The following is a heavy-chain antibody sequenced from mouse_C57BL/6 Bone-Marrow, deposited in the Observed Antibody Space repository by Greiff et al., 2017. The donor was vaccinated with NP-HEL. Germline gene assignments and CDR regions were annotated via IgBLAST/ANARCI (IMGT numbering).Heavy chain of an antibody. CDR3: TRNYGSSYEWYFDV. CDR1: GYTFTDYE. Sequence: VKLMESGAELVRPGASVTLSCKASGYTFTDYEMHWVKQTPVHGLEWIGAIDPETGGTAYNQKFKGKAILTADKSSSTAYMELRSLTSEDSAVYYCTRNYGSSYEWYFDVWGTGTTVTVSS. V-gene: IGHV1-15*01. D-gene: IGHD1-1*01. CDR2: IDPETGGT. J-gene: IGHJ1*03.